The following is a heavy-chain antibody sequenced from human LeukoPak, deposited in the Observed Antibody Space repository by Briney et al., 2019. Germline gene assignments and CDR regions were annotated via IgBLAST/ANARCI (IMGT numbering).Heavy chain of an antibody. CDR3: ARERGIEYSSSSLPTPFFDY. V-gene: IGHV4-61*08. CDR1: GASISSGGYY. Sequence: PSETLSLTCTVSGASISSGGYYWSWIRQHPGKGLEWIGYISYTGSTNYNPSLKSRVTISVDTSKNQFSLKLSSVTAADTAVYYCARERGIEYSSSSLPTPFFDYWGQGTLVTVSS. CDR2: ISYTGST. J-gene: IGHJ4*02. D-gene: IGHD6-6*01.